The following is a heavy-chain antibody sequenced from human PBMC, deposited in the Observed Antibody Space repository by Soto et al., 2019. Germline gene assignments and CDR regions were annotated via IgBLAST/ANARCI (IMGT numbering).Heavy chain of an antibody. J-gene: IGHJ3*02. CDR2: IYYSEST. CDR1: GGSISSYY. CDR3: ACSSDYCSGGSCYYEGAFDI. D-gene: IGHD2-15*01. V-gene: IGHV4-59*08. Sequence: SETLSLTCTVSGGSISSYYWSWIRQPPGKGLEWIGYIYYSESTNYNPSLKSRVTISEDTSKNQFSLKLSSVTAADTAVYYCACSSDYCSGGSCYYEGAFDIWGQGTMVTVSS.